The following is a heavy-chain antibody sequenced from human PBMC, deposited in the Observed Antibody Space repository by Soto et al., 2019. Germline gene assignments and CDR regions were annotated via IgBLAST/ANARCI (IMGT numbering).Heavy chain of an antibody. CDR1: GYSFSSSS. D-gene: IGHD1-26*01. Sequence: QVQLVQSGAEVKKPGASVKVSCKASGYSFSSSSISWVRQAPGQGLEWMGWISAVNGNTNYAQKFQGRVTMTTDTSTSTAYMEMMSLRSDDTAVYYCARGWALGDNWGQGTLVTVSS. V-gene: IGHV1-18*04. CDR2: ISAVNGNT. J-gene: IGHJ4*02. CDR3: ARGWALGDN.